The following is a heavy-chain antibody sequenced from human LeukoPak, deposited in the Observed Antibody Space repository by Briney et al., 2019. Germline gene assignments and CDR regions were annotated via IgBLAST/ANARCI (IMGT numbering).Heavy chain of an antibody. V-gene: IGHV1-18*01. CDR2: ISAYNGNT. D-gene: IGHD1-14*01. CDR3: ARGALRYLRPVGAFDI. Sequence: ASVKVSCKASGYTFTSYGISWVRQAPGQGLEWMGWISAYNGNTNYAQKLQGRVTMTTDTSTSTAYMELRSLRSDDTAVYYCARGALRYLRPVGAFDIWGQGTMVTVSS. J-gene: IGHJ3*02. CDR1: GYTFTSYG.